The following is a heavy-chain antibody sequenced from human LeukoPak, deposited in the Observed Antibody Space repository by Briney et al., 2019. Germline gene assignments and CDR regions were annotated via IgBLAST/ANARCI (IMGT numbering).Heavy chain of an antibody. V-gene: IGHV3-13*01. J-gene: IGHJ4*02. CDR3: ARGGIKVSGIDEFDY. CDR2: IGIRGDT. Sequence: GGSLTLSCAASGFTFIDYDMHWVRQVIGKGLEWVSAIGIRGDTHYSGSVKGRFTISRENAESCLYLQMNSLRAEDTAVYYCARGGIKVSGIDEFDYWGQGTLVTVSS. D-gene: IGHD6-19*01. CDR1: GFTFIDYD.